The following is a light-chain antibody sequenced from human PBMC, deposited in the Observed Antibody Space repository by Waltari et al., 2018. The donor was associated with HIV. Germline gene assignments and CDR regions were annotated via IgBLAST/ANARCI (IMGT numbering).Light chain of an antibody. CDR1: SSDVGTYHL. Sequence: QSAPTQPASVSGSPGQSITISCTGTSSDVGTYHLVSCYPQYPGQAPKVMSYERTQRPAGVPIRFAGSKSGTTASLTISGRQADDEADYYSCAHAGSDTDVFGTGTKVSVL. V-gene: IGLV2-23*01. J-gene: IGLJ1*01. CDR2: ERT. CDR3: CAHAGSDTDV.